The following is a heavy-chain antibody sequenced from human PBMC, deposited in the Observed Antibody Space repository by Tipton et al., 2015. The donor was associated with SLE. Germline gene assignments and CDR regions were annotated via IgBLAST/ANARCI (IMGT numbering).Heavy chain of an antibody. D-gene: IGHD6-19*01. V-gene: IGHV3-21*01. Sequence: GSLRLSCAASGFTFSSYSMNWVRQAPGKGLEWVSSISSSSSYIYYADSVKGRFTISRDNAKNSLYLQMNSLRAEDTAVYYCARQINSGWLIDYWGQGTLVTVSS. CDR1: GFTFSSYS. J-gene: IGHJ4*02. CDR2: ISSSSSYI. CDR3: ARQINSGWLIDY.